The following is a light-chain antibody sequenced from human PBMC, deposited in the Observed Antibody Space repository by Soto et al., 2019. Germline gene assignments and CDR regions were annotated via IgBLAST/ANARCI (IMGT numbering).Light chain of an antibody. CDR1: QGISSY. J-gene: IGKJ1*01. Sequence: AIRMTQSPSSLSASTGDRVTITCRASQGISSYLAWYQQKPGKAPKLLIYAASTLQSGVPSKFSGSGSGTDFTLTISGLQSEDFATYYCQQYDSYPRTFGQGTKGEIK. CDR3: QQYDSYPRT. V-gene: IGKV1-8*01. CDR2: AAS.